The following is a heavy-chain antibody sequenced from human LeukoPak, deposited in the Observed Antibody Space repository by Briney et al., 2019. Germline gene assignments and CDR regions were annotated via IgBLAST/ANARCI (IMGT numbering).Heavy chain of an antibody. CDR2: IDWDADN. D-gene: IGHD5-24*01. CDR1: GFSLNARGTC. Sequence: SGPTLVKPTQTLTLTCTISGFSLNARGTCVGWVRQSPGKALEWLALIDWDADNLYSPSFETRLTISRDNSKNQVVLAMTNMHPVDTATYYRARIRYGDDYKYEGGAFDSWGQGTLGTVSS. J-gene: IGHJ4*02. V-gene: IGHV2-70*19. CDR3: ARIRYGDDYKYEGGAFDS.